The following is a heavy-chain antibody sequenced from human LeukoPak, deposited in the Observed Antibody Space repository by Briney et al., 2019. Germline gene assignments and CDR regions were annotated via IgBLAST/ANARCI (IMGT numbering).Heavy chain of an antibody. CDR2: ISAYNGNT. CDR1: GYTFINYG. J-gene: IGHJ5*02. V-gene: IGHV1-18*01. Sequence: ASVTVSCKASGYTFINYGITWVRQAPGQGLEWMGWISAYNGNTNYAQKLQGRVTMTIDTSTSTAYMELRSLRSDDTAVYYCARDLGYNSGWYHWFDAWGQGTLVTVSS. CDR3: ARDLGYNSGWYHWFDA. D-gene: IGHD6-19*01.